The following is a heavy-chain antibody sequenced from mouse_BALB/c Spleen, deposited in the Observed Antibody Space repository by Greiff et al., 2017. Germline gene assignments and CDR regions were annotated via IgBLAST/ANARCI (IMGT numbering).Heavy chain of an antibody. J-gene: IGHJ4*01. Sequence: VQLVESGPGLVAPSQSLSITCTVSGFSLTSYGVHWVRQPPGKGLEWLGVIWDGGSTNYNSALMSRLSISKDNSKSQVFLKMNSLQTDDTAMYYCARDYYGYSYAMDYWGQGTSVTVSS. CDR3: ARDYYGYSYAMDY. D-gene: IGHD1-2*01. CDR1: GFSLTSYG. V-gene: IGHV2-9*02. CDR2: IWDGGST.